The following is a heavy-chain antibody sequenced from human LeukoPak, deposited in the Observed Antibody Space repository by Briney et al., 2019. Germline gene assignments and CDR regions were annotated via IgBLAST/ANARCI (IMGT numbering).Heavy chain of an antibody. CDR1: GGSFSGYY. V-gene: IGHV4-34*01. CDR2: INHSGST. J-gene: IGHJ3*02. Sequence: SETLSITCAVYGGSFSGYYWSWIRQPPGKGLEWIGEINHSGSTNYNPSLKSRVTISVDTSKNQFSLKLSSVTAADTAVYYCARGPVPPYAFDIWGQGTMVTVSS. CDR3: ARGPVPPYAFDI.